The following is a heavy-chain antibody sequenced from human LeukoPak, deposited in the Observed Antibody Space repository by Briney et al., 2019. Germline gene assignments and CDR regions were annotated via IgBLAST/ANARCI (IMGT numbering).Heavy chain of an antibody. D-gene: IGHD5-18*01. CDR1: GGSISSSGYY. CDR3: ARLRGYSYGYCDY. Sequence: SEALSLTCTVSGGSISSSGYYWGWIRQPPGKGLEWIGSIYSSGSAYFSPSLKSRVTISVDTSKNQFSLKVSSVIAADTAVYYCARLRGYSYGYCDYWGQGTLVTVSS. J-gene: IGHJ4*02. V-gene: IGHV4-39*01. CDR2: IYSSGSA.